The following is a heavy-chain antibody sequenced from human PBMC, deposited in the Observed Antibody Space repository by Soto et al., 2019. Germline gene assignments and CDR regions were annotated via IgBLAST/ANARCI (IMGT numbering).Heavy chain of an antibody. CDR1: GGSISSGGYY. J-gene: IGHJ4*02. V-gene: IGHV4-31*03. Sequence: SETLSLTCTVSGGSISSGGYYWSWIRQHPGKVLEWIVYIYYSGSTYYNPSLKSRVTISVDTSKNQFSLKLSSVTSSDTAIYYCAREFYYDSTGIGFDSWGQGTLVTVSS. CDR2: IYYSGST. D-gene: IGHD3-22*01. CDR3: AREFYYDSTGIGFDS.